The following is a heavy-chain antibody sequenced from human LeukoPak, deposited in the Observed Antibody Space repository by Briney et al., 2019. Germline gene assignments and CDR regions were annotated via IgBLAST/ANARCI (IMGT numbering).Heavy chain of an antibody. CDR1: GFTFSNYA. D-gene: IGHD4-17*01. CDR2: ISYDGGNK. Sequence: GRSPRLSCAASGFTFSNYAMHWVRQAPGKGLEWVAVISYDGGNKYYADSVKGRFTISRDNSKNTLYLQMNSLRAEDTAVYYCARDGMTTVTTARFDYWGQGTLVTVSS. CDR3: ARDGMTTVTTARFDY. J-gene: IGHJ4*02. V-gene: IGHV3-30-3*01.